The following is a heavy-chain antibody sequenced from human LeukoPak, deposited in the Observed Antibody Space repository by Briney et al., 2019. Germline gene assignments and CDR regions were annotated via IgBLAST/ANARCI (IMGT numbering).Heavy chain of an antibody. D-gene: IGHD1-26*01. V-gene: IGHV3-21*01. CDR1: EFTFRSYS. CDR3: ARRGYHDYSGFDY. J-gene: IGHJ4*02. Sequence: GGSLRLSCAGSEFTFRSYSMHWVRQAPGKGLEWVSSISGSSSDIYYADSVKGRFTISRDNSKNSLYLQMKSLRAEDTALYYCARRGYHDYSGFDYWGQGTLVTVSS. CDR2: ISGSSSDI.